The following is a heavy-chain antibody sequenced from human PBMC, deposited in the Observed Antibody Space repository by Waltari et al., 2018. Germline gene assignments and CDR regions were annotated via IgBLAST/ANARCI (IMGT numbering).Heavy chain of an antibody. CDR3: ARAPMSGAATGTFDF. CDR1: GYSITSGYY. V-gene: IGHV4-38-2*02. CDR2: IYHSGNT. D-gene: IGHD6-13*01. Sequence: QVQLQESGPGLVKPSETLSLPCTVSGYSITSGYYWGCIPQPPGKGLEWIGSIYHSGNTYYNPSLKGRLTISVDTSKNQFSLRLSSVTAADTAVYYCARAPMSGAATGTFDFWGLGSLVTVSP. J-gene: IGHJ4*02.